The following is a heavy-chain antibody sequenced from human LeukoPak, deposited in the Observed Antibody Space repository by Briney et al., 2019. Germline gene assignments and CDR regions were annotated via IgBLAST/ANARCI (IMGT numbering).Heavy chain of an antibody. V-gene: IGHV3-30*04. CDR1: GFTFSSYA. Sequence: GGSLRLSCAASGFTFSSYAMHWVRQAPGKGLEWVAVISNDGSKKQYADSVKGRFTISRDNSKNTLYLQMSSLRADDTDVYYCASSDSSGWYTLGYWGQGTLVTVSS. CDR3: ASSDSSGWYTLGY. J-gene: IGHJ4*02. D-gene: IGHD6-19*01. CDR2: ISNDGSKK.